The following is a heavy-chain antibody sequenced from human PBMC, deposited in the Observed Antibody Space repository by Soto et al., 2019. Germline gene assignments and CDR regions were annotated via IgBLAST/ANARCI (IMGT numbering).Heavy chain of an antibody. D-gene: IGHD2-15*01. V-gene: IGHV3-11*06. CDR3: VRGGGGGLFDP. Sequence: GGSLRLSCSVSGFTFGDSYMSWIRQAPGKGLEWLSYISPGSRYPAYADSVKGRFTISRDNAKRSLYLQMMSLTAEDTAIYYCVRGGGGGLFDPWGQGTMVTVSS. CDR1: GFTFGDSY. CDR2: ISPGSRYP. J-gene: IGHJ5*02.